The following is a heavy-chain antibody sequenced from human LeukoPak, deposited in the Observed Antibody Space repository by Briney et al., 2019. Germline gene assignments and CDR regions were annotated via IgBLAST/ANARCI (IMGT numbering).Heavy chain of an antibody. CDR2: INYSGST. CDR3: ARSGYGDYGHYFDY. Sequence: PSGTLSLTCAVSGDSISHFYWSWIRQPPGKGLEWIGFINYSGSTNYNPSLKSRVTISVYTSKNQFSLRLSSVTAADTAVYYCARSGYGDYGHYFDYWGQGILVTVSS. V-gene: IGHV4-59*01. CDR1: GDSISHFY. J-gene: IGHJ4*02. D-gene: IGHD4-17*01.